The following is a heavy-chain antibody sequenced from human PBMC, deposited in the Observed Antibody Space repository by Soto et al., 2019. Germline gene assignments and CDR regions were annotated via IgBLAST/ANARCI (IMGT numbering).Heavy chain of an antibody. J-gene: IGHJ4*02. CDR2: IYYSGST. D-gene: IGHD6-13*01. CDR1: GGSISSGGYY. Sequence: QVQLQESGPGLVKPSQTLSLTCTVSGGSISSGGYYWSWIRQHPGKGLEWLGYIYYSGSTYYNPSLKSRVTISVDSSKKQFSLRLSSVTAADTAVYYCAKGGAAGPDYWGQGTPVTVSS. V-gene: IGHV4-31*03. CDR3: AKGGAAGPDY.